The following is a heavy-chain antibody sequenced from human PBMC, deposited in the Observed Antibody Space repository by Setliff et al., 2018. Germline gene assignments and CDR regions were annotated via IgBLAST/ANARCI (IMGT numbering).Heavy chain of an antibody. Sequence: PSETLSLTCTVSGGSISSYYWSWIRQPPGKGLEWIGYIYYSGSTNYNPSLKSRVTISLDTSKNQFSLNLNSATAADTAVYYCARHALSFDSAWDVRGKGTTVTVSS. D-gene: IGHD3-9*01. CDR3: ARHALSFDSAWDV. J-gene: IGHJ6*04. CDR1: GGSISSYY. V-gene: IGHV4-59*08. CDR2: IYYSGST.